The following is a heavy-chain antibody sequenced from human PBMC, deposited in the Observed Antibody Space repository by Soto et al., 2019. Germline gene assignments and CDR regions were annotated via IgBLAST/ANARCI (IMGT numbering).Heavy chain of an antibody. D-gene: IGHD6-19*01. J-gene: IGHJ6*02. CDR3: AKRIAVAGIYYYGMDL. CDR1: GFTFSNYV. CDR2: ISYDGSNK. V-gene: IGHV3-30*18. Sequence: QVQLVESGGGVVQPGRSLRLSCAASGFTFSNYVMHWVRQAPGKGLEWVAVISYDGSNKYYADSVKGRFTISRDNSKNTLYLQMSSLRPEDTDIYYCAKRIAVAGIYYYGMDLWGQGTTVTVSS.